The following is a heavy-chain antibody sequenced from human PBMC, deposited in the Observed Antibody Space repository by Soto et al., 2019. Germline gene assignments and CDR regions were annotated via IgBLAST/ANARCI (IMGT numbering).Heavy chain of an antibody. CDR3: ANAKGLLHSGSYPYYYYGMDV. CDR2: ISYDGSNK. CDR1: GFTFSSYG. D-gene: IGHD1-26*01. J-gene: IGHJ6*02. V-gene: IGHV3-30*18. Sequence: QVQLVETGGGVVQPGRSLRLSCAASGFTFSSYGMHWVRQAPGKGLEWVAVISYDGSNKYYADSVKGRFTISRDNSKNTLYLQMNSLRAEDTAVYYCANAKGLLHSGSYPYYYYGMDVWGQGTTVTVSS.